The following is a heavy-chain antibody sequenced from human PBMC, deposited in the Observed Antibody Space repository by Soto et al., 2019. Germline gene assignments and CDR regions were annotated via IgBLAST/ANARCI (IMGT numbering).Heavy chain of an antibody. CDR1: GFTFSSYA. V-gene: IGHV3-30-3*01. J-gene: IGHJ4*02. D-gene: IGHD2-15*01. CDR3: AIDCSGGSCYYY. Sequence: ESGGGVVQPGRSLRLSCAASGFTFSSYAMHWVRQAPGKGLEWVAVISYDGSNKYYADSVKGRFTISRDNSKNTLYLQMNSLRAEDTAVYYCAIDCSGGSCYYYWGQGTLVTVSS. CDR2: ISYDGSNK.